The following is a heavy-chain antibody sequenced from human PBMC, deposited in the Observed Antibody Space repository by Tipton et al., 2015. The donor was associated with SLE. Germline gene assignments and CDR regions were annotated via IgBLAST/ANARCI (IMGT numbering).Heavy chain of an antibody. CDR2: IYYSGST. J-gene: IGHJ2*01. V-gene: IGHV4-39*07. D-gene: IGHD6-13*01. CDR3: ARHPPREQLVFGYFDL. CDR1: GGSIISSSYY. Sequence: LRLSCTVSGGSIISSSYYWGWIRQPPGKGLEWIGSIYYSGSTYYNPSLKSRVTISVDTSKDQFSLKLSSVTAADTAVYYCARHPPREQLVFGYFDLWGRGTLVTVSS.